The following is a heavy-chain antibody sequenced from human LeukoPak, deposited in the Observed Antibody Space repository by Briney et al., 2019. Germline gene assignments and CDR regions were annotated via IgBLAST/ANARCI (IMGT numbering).Heavy chain of an antibody. V-gene: IGHV3-7*01. CDR3: ARDFSYSGSYLNFDY. Sequence: ETLSLTCTVSGGSISSSSYYWGRVRQAPGKGLEWVANIKQDGSEKYYVDSVKGRFTISRDNAKNSLYLQMNSLRAEDTAVYYCARDFSYSGSYLNFDYWGQGTLVTVSS. CDR2: IKQDGSEK. D-gene: IGHD1-26*01. CDR1: GGSISSSSYY. J-gene: IGHJ4*02.